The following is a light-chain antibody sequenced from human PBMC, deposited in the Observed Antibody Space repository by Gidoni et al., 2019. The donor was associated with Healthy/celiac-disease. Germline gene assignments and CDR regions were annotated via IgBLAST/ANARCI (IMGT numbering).Light chain of an antibody. CDR3: QQYGSSPLT. J-gene: IGKJ4*01. V-gene: IGKV3-20*01. CDR1: QSVSSSY. Sequence: EMGLTRSPGTLSLSPGERAPLSCTASQSVSSSYLAWYQQKPGQAPRLLIYGASSRATGIPDRFSGSGSGTDFTLTISRLEPEDFAVYYCQQYGSSPLTFGGGTKVEIK. CDR2: GAS.